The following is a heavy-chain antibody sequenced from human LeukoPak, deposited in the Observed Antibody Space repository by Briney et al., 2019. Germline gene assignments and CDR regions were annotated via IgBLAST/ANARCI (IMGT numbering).Heavy chain of an antibody. J-gene: IGHJ6*02. D-gene: IGHD3-10*01. CDR2: ISSNGGST. Sequence: GGSLRLSCAASGFTFSSYAMHWVRQAPGKGVEYVSAISSNGGSTYYANSVKGRFTISRDNSKNTLYLQMGSLRAEDMAVYYCARRLLYGSGSYYNPPTWYYGMDVWGQGTTVTVSS. CDR3: ARRLLYGSGSYYNPPTWYYGMDV. V-gene: IGHV3-64*01. CDR1: GFTFSSYA.